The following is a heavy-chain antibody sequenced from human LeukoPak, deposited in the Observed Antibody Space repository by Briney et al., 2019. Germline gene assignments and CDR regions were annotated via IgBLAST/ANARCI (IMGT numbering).Heavy chain of an antibody. CDR3: ARDAGGLQFTYFDY. V-gene: IGHV1-18*01. Sequence: ASVKVSCKASGYTFTSYGISWVRQAPGQGLEWMGWISAYNGNTNYAQKLQGRVTMTTDTSTSTAYMELSSLRSEDTAVYYCARDAGGLQFTYFDYWGQGTLVTVSS. J-gene: IGHJ4*02. CDR1: GYTFTSYG. D-gene: IGHD5-24*01. CDR2: ISAYNGNT.